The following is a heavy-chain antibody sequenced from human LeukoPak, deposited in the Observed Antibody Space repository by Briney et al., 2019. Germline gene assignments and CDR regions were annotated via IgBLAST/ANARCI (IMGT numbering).Heavy chain of an antibody. CDR2: IKSKTDGGTT. CDR3: TTGAPRAYSGSYSNC. J-gene: IGHJ4*02. Sequence: GGSLRLSCAASGFTFSNAWMSWVREAPGKGLEWVGRIKSKTDGGTTDYAAPVKGRFTISRDDSQNTLYLQMNSLKTEDTAVYYCTTGAPRAYSGSYSNCWGQGTLVTVSS. D-gene: IGHD1-26*01. V-gene: IGHV3-15*01. CDR1: GFTFSNAW.